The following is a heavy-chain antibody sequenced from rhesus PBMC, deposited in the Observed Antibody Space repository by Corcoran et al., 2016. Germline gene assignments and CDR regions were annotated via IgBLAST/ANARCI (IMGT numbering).Heavy chain of an antibody. D-gene: IGHD2-2*01. CDR3: ARACPINAFDY. CDR2: IEPEYAKA. J-gene: IGHJ4*01. CDR1: GYTFIDHY. V-gene: IGHV1-111*02. Sequence: EVQLVQSGAEVKKSGASVKVSCKASGYTFIDHYLNWVRQAPGKGLEWMGLIEPEYAKADYAQKVLDRVTITADMSTDTAYMELSSLRAEVTAVYYCARACPINAFDYWGQGVLVTVSS.